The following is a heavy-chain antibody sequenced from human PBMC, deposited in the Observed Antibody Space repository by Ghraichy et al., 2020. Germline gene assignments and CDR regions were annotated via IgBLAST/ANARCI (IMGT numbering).Heavy chain of an antibody. J-gene: IGHJ3*02. Sequence: ASVKVSCKASGYTFTSYAMHWVRQAPGQRLEWMGWINAGNGNTKYSQKFQGRVTITRDTSASTAYMELSSLRSEDTAVYYCARDKMYNDYIWGSYRPDAFDIWGQGTMVTVSS. V-gene: IGHV1-3*01. CDR1: GYTFTSYA. CDR2: INAGNGNT. D-gene: IGHD3-16*02. CDR3: ARDKMYNDYIWGSYRPDAFDI.